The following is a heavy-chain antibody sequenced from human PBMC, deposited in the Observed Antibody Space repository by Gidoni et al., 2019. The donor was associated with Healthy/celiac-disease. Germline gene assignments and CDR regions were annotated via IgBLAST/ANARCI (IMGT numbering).Heavy chain of an antibody. CDR3: ARDRGYSSSPSDY. Sequence: EVQLVESGGGLVQPGGSLRLSCAASGFTFSSYWMGWVRQAPGKGLGWVAKIKPDGSEKYYLDPWKGRFPISKDKAKNSLFLQMNRLEAEDTGGFYWARDRGYSSSPSDYWGQGTLVTVSS. D-gene: IGHD6-13*01. CDR1: GFTFSSYW. J-gene: IGHJ4*02. V-gene: IGHV3-7*04. CDR2: IKPDGSEK.